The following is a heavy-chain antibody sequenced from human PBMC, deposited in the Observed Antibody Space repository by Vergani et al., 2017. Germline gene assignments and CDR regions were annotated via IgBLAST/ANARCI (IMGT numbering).Heavy chain of an antibody. J-gene: IGHJ3*02. CDR1: GYTFTSYG. V-gene: IGHV1-18*04. Sequence: QVQLVQSGAEVKKPGASVKVSCKASGYTFTSYGISWVRQAPGQGLEWMGWISAYNGNTNDAQKLQGRVTMTTDTSTSTAYMGLRSLRTDDTAVYYCARHVEMAPSRIQDAFDIWGQGTMVTVSS. D-gene: IGHD5-24*01. CDR3: ARHVEMAPSRIQDAFDI. CDR2: ISAYNGNT.